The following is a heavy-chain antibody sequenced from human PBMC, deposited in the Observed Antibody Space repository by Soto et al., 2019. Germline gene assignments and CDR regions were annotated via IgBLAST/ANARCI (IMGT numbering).Heavy chain of an antibody. Sequence: VLEGYIVGFDVRWILQKPGKGLEWIGYIYYSGSTNYNPSLKSRVTISVDTSKNQFSLKLNSMTATDTAVYYCARHNYGSGSTYFDYWGQGTLVTVSS. CDR1: EGYIVGFD. CDR2: IYYSGST. J-gene: IGHJ4*02. D-gene: IGHD3-10*01. V-gene: IGHV4-59*08. CDR3: ARHNYGSGSTYFDY.